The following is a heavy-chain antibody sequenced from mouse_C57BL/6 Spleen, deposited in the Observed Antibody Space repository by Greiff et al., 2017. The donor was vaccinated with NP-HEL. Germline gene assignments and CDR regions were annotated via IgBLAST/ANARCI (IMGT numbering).Heavy chain of an antibody. V-gene: IGHV1-64*01. Sequence: QVQLQQSGAELVKPGASVKLSCKASGYTFTSYWMHWVKQRPGQGLEWIGMIHPNSGSTNYNEKFKSKATLTVDKSSSTAYMQLSSLTSEDSAVYYCARGTTALYFDYWGQGTTLTVSS. J-gene: IGHJ2*01. CDR3: ARGTTALYFDY. CDR2: IHPNSGST. D-gene: IGHD1-2*01. CDR1: GYTFTSYW.